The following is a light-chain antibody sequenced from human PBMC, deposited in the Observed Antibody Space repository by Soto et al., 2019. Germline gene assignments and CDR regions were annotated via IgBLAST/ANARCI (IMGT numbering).Light chain of an antibody. Sequence: EIVLTQSPGTLSLSPGQRATLSCRASQSVSSSFLAWYQQKPGQAPRLLIYAASSRATGIPDRFSRSGSGTDFTLTISRLEPEDFAVYYCQQYGSSPPKYSFGQGTKLEIK. CDR3: QQYGSSPPKYS. CDR2: AAS. CDR1: QSVSSSF. J-gene: IGKJ2*03. V-gene: IGKV3-20*01.